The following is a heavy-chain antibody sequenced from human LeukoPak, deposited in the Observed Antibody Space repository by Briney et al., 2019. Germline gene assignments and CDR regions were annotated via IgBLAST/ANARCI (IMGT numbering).Heavy chain of an antibody. Sequence: GGSLRLSCAASGFTFSSYEMNWVRQAPGKGLEWVSYISSSGSTIYYADSVKGRFTISRGNAKNSLYLQMNSLRAEDTAVYYCAGGGSYYYDSSGYYSTTFDYWGQGTLVTVSS. CDR3: AGGGSYYYDSSGYYSTTFDY. CDR2: ISSSGSTI. J-gene: IGHJ4*02. CDR1: GFTFSSYE. V-gene: IGHV3-48*03. D-gene: IGHD3-22*01.